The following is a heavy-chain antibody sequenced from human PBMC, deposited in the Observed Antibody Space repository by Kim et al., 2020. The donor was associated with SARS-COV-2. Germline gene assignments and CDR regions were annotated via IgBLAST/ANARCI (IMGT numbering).Heavy chain of an antibody. CDR2: IYYSGST. Sequence: SETLSLTCTVSGGSISSYYWSWIRQPPGKGLEWIGYIYYSGSTNYNPSLKSRVTISVDTSKNQFSLKLSSVTAADTAVYYCARVHGDYSRGMDVWGQGTTVTVSS. J-gene: IGHJ6*02. D-gene: IGHD4-17*01. CDR1: GGSISSYY. CDR3: ARVHGDYSRGMDV. V-gene: IGHV4-59*01.